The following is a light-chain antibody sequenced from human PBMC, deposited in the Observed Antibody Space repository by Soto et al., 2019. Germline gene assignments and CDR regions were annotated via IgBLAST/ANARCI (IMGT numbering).Light chain of an antibody. Sequence: QSALTQPASVSGSPGQSITISCTGTSSDVGGYNYVSWYQQHPCKAPKLMIYEVSNRPSGVSNRFSGSKSGNTASLTISGLQAEDEADYYCSSYTRSSTPYVFGTGTKVTVL. CDR1: SSDVGGYNY. V-gene: IGLV2-14*01. CDR3: SSYTRSSTPYV. J-gene: IGLJ1*01. CDR2: EVS.